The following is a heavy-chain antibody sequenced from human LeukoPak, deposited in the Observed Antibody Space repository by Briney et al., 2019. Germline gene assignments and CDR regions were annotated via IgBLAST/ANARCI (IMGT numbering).Heavy chain of an antibody. D-gene: IGHD3-22*01. V-gene: IGHV4-4*07. CDR2: IYTSAST. J-gene: IGHJ4*02. CDR3: AREGRDYYDRSGYSPDY. CDR1: GGPISSYY. Sequence: SETLSLTCTVSGGPISSYYWSWIRQPAGKGLEWIGRIYTSASTNYNPSLKSRVTMSVDTSKNQFSLKLSSVTAADTAVYYCAREGRDYYDRSGYSPDYWGQGTLVTVSS.